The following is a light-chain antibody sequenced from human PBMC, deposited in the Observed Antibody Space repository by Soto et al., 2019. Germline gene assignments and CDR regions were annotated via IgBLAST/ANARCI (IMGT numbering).Light chain of an antibody. Sequence: DIQMTQSPSTLSASVGDRVTITCRASQSISKWLAWYQRKPGKAPKLLMYDVSSLESGVPSRFSGSGSGTEFTLTISSPQSDDFATYYCQQYHSYRTFGQGTKVEIK. V-gene: IGKV1-5*01. CDR2: DVS. CDR3: QQYHSYRT. J-gene: IGKJ1*01. CDR1: QSISKW.